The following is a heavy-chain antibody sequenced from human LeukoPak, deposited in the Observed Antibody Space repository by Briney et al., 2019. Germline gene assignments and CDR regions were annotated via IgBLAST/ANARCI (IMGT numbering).Heavy chain of an antibody. CDR1: GGTVRRYA. D-gene: IGHD2-2*02. V-gene: IGHV1-69*13. Sequence: ASVKVSCKASGGTVRRYAISWVRQAPGQGLEWMGGIIPIFGTANYAQKFQGRVTITADESTGTDYMELSSLKSEDTAVYYCARDRPGRYCSSISCYSASPFDPWGQGTLVTVSS. J-gene: IGHJ5*02. CDR2: IIPIFGTA. CDR3: ARDRPGRYCSSISCYSASPFDP.